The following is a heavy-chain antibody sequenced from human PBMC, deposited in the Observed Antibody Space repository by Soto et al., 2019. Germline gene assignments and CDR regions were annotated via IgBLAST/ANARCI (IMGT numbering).Heavy chain of an antibody. V-gene: IGHV3-66*01. Sequence: PGGSLRLSCAASGFTVSNNHMSWVRQAPGKGLEWVSVIYSGGSTYYTDSVKARFTISRDISKNTLYLQMNSLRAEDTAVYYCATDSSGYLRYFDYWGQGTLVTVSS. CDR1: GFTVSNNH. CDR2: IYSGGST. D-gene: IGHD3-22*01. CDR3: ATDSSGYLRYFDY. J-gene: IGHJ4*02.